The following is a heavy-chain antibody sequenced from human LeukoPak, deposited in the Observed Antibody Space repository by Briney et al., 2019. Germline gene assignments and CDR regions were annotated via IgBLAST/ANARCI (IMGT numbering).Heavy chain of an antibody. CDR2: ISYDGSNK. V-gene: IGHV3-30-3*01. Sequence: PGRSLRLSCAASGFTFSSYAMHWVRQAPGKGLEWVAVISYDGSNKYYADSVKGRFTISRDNSKNTLYLQMNSLRAEDTAVYYCARGPFDSLDVWGQGTTVTVSS. CDR3: ARGPFDSLDV. D-gene: IGHD3-22*01. CDR1: GFTFSSYA. J-gene: IGHJ6*02.